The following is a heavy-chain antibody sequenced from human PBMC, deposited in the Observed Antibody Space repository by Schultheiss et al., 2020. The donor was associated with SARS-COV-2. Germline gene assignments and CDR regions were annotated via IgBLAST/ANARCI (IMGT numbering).Heavy chain of an antibody. V-gene: IGHV4-4*07. J-gene: IGHJ4*02. D-gene: IGHD6-13*01. Sequence: SETLSLTCTVSGGSISNSYWSWIRQPAGKGLEWIGRIYTSGSTNYNPSLKSRVTMSVDTSKNQFSLKLSSVTAADTAVYYCARARGSTWYYYFDYWGQGTLVTVSS. CDR2: IYTSGST. CDR1: GGSISNSY. CDR3: ARARGSTWYYYFDY.